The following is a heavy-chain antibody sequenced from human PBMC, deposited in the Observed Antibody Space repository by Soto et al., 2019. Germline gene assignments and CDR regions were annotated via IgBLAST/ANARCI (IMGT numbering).Heavy chain of an antibody. V-gene: IGHV3-21*01. CDR1: GFTFSSYS. CDR2: ISSSSSYI. Sequence: EVQLVESGGGLVKPGGSLRLSCAASGFTFSSYSMNWVRQAPGKGLEWVSSISSSSSYIYYADSVKGRFTISRDNAKNSLYLQMNSLRDEDTAVYYGALSTSPPLRTWYYYCMDVWGQGTTVTVSS. CDR3: ALSTSPPLRTWYYYCMDV. D-gene: IGHD3-16*01. J-gene: IGHJ6*02.